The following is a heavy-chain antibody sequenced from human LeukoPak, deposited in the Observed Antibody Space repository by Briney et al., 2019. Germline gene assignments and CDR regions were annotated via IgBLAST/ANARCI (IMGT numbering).Heavy chain of an antibody. D-gene: IGHD3-9*01. CDR3: AREAGSGRYFDWLFPDC. V-gene: IGHV4-34*01. J-gene: IGHJ4*02. CDR2: INHGGST. Sequence: SETLSLTCAVYGGSLSAYYWTWIRQPPGKGLEWIGEINHGGSTNYNPSLKSRVTISIDTSKNQFSLKLSSVTAADTAVYYCAREAGSGRYFDWLFPDCWGQGTLVTVSS. CDR1: GGSLSAYY.